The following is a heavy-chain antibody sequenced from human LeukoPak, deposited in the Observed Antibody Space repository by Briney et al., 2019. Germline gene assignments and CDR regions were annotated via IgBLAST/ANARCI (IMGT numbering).Heavy chain of an antibody. J-gene: IGHJ4*02. CDR1: GGTFSSYA. D-gene: IGHD5-18*01. Sequence: ASVKVSRKASGGTFSSYAISWVRQAPGQGLEWMGRIIPILGIANYAQKFQGRVTITADKSTSTAYMELSSLRSEDTAVYYCATPGGYSYGHGYFDYWGQGTLVTVSS. CDR2: IIPILGIA. V-gene: IGHV1-69*04. CDR3: ATPGGYSYGHGYFDY.